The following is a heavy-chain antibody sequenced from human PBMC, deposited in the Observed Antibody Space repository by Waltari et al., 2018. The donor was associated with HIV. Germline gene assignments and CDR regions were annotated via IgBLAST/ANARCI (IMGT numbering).Heavy chain of an antibody. J-gene: IGHJ5*02. CDR1: GYSISSGYY. Sequence: QVQLQESGPGLVKPSETLSPTCAASGYSISSGYYRGWIRQPPGKGLEWIGSLYHSGDTYYNPSLKSRISISLDTSKNHFSLKLSSVTAADTAVYFCARAVLRYFDNWFDPWGQGTLVTVS. V-gene: IGHV4-38-2*01. CDR2: LYHSGDT. D-gene: IGHD3-9*01. CDR3: ARAVLRYFDNWFDP.